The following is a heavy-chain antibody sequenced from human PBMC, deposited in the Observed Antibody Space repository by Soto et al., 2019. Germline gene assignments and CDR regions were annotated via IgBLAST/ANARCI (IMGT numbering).Heavy chain of an antibody. CDR3: SQRSYSSSWLLDY. CDR2: ISWDGGST. Sequence: EVQLVESGGVLVQPGGSLRLSCAASGFTFVDYSMHWVRQAPGKGLEWVARISWDGGSTYYADSVKGRFTISRDNSKNSLYLQMHSLRTEDTSLYYCSQRSYSSSWLLDYWGQGTPVTVVS. D-gene: IGHD6-13*01. CDR1: GFTFVDYS. V-gene: IGHV3-43*01. J-gene: IGHJ4*02.